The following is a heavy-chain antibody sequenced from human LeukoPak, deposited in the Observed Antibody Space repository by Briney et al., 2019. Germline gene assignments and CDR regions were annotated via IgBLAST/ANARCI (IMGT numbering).Heavy chain of an antibody. Sequence: SETLSLTCTVSGGSISSFYYWSWIRQPPGGGLEWIGYIHTSGSNNHNPSLKSRVTISVDTSKNQFSLKLSSVTAADTAVYYCARQPRYYYYMDVWGRGTTVTVSS. CDR3: ARQPRYYYYMDV. CDR2: IHTSGSN. CDR1: GGSISSFYY. V-gene: IGHV4-4*09. J-gene: IGHJ6*03.